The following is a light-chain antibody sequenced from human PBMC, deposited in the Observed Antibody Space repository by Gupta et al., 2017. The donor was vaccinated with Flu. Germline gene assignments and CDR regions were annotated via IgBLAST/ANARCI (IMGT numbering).Light chain of an antibody. CDR3: QQRWNLLA. CDR1: QSLSTY. Sequence: EIVLTPSPATLSLSPGARATLLCSDSQSLSTYLGWYQQKPGQAPRLIIYDATNRATGIAGRFSGSGSGKDFTLTSSSREHEDFAVYYWQQRWNLLAFGQGTQVDIK. V-gene: IGKV3-11*01. CDR2: DAT. J-gene: IGKJ5*01.